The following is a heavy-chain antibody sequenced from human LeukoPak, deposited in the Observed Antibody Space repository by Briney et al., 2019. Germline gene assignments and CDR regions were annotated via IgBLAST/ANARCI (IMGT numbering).Heavy chain of an antibody. V-gene: IGHV1-18*01. Sequence: ASVKVSYKASGYTFTSYGISWVRQAPGQGLEWMGWISAYNGNTNYAQKLQGRVTMTTDTSTSTAYMELSSLRSEDTAVYYCARQLAGYYYDSSGPDAFDIWGQGTMVTVSS. J-gene: IGHJ3*02. CDR2: ISAYNGNT. D-gene: IGHD3-22*01. CDR1: GYTFTSYG. CDR3: ARQLAGYYYDSSGPDAFDI.